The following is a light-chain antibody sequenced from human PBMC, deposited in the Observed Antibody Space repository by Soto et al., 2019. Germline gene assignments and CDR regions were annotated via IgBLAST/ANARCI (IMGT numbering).Light chain of an antibody. Sequence: EIVMTQSPATLSVSPGERVTLSCRASQSVSSNLAWYQQKPGQAPRLLISVTSARATGIPARFSGSGSGTDFTLTISSLQSEDFAVYFCMQYNNWPLYTFGQGTKLEIK. CDR3: MQYNNWPLYT. CDR2: VTS. J-gene: IGKJ2*01. V-gene: IGKV3-15*01. CDR1: QSVSSN.